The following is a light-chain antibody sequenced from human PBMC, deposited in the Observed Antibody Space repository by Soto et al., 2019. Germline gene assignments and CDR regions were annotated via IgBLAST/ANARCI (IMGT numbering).Light chain of an antibody. J-gene: IGKJ5*01. Sequence: DIQMTQSPSSLSASVGDTVTITCRPSQSISTYLNWYQQKPGKAPNLLIYTTSSLHSGVPSRFSGSGSGTDFTLTISSLQPEDFATYYCQQSYSTPITFGQGTRLE. V-gene: IGKV1-39*01. CDR1: QSISTY. CDR3: QQSYSTPIT. CDR2: TTS.